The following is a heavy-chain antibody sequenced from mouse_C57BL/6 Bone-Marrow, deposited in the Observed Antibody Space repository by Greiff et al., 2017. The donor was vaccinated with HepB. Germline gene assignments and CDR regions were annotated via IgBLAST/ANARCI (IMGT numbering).Heavy chain of an antibody. J-gene: IGHJ3*01. Sequence: VQLQQPGAELVRPGTSVKLSCKASGYTFTSYWMHWVKQRPGQGLEWIGVIDPSDSYTNYNQKFKGKATLTVDTSSSTAYMQLSSLTSEDSAVYYCARRGYDYGFAYWGQGTLVTVSA. CDR1: GYTFTSYW. V-gene: IGHV1-59*01. CDR2: IDPSDSYT. CDR3: ARRGYDYGFAY. D-gene: IGHD2-4*01.